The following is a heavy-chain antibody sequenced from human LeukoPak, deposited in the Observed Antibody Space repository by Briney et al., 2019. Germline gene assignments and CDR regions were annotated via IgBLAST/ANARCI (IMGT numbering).Heavy chain of an antibody. J-gene: IGHJ6*03. Sequence: SVKVSCKASGGTFSSYAISWVRQAPGQGLEWMGGIIPIFGTANYAQKFQGRVTITADESTSTAYMELSSPRSEDTAVYYCARSGRYYYYMDVWGKGTTVTVSS. D-gene: IGHD1-26*01. V-gene: IGHV1-69*13. CDR3: ARSGRYYYYMDV. CDR2: IIPIFGTA. CDR1: GGTFSSYA.